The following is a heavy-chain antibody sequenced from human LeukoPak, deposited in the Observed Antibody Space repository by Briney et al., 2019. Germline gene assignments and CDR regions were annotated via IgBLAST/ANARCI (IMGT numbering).Heavy chain of an antibody. V-gene: IGHV4-28*01. CDR2: IYYSGST. Sequence: SDTLSLTCAVSGYSISSSNWWGWIRQPPGEGLEWIGYIYYSGSTYYNPSLKSRVTMSVDTSKNQFSLKLSSVTAVDTAVYYCARSHLGYYDSSGGSWYFDLWGRGTLVTVSS. CDR1: GYSISSSNW. J-gene: IGHJ2*01. CDR3: ARSHLGYYDSSGGSWYFDL. D-gene: IGHD3-22*01.